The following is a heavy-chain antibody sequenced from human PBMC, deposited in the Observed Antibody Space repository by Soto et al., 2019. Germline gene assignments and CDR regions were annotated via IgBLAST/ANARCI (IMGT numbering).Heavy chain of an antibody. CDR2: IYYSGST. D-gene: IGHD2-8*01. V-gene: IGHV4-30-4*01. CDR3: ARVHIVLMVLDY. J-gene: IGHJ4*02. Sequence: SETLSLTCTVSGGSISSGDYYWSWIRQPPGKGLEWIGYIYYSGSTYYNPSLKSRVTISVDTSKNQFSLKLSSVTAADTAVYYCARVHIVLMVLDYREQRTLDTVSS. CDR1: GGSISSGDYY.